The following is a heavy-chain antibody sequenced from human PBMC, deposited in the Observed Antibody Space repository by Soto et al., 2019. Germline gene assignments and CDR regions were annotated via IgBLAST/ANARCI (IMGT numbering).Heavy chain of an antibody. Sequence: PGGSLRLSCAASGFTFSTYNVNWVRQAPGKGLEWVSYISDSSSTIHYADSVKGRFTISRDNSKNTLYLQMNSLRAEDTAVYYCATGDTAGGYFDYWGQGTLVTVSS. J-gene: IGHJ4*02. CDR3: ATGDTAGGYFDY. D-gene: IGHD5-18*01. CDR1: GFTFSTYN. CDR2: ISDSSSTI. V-gene: IGHV3-48*01.